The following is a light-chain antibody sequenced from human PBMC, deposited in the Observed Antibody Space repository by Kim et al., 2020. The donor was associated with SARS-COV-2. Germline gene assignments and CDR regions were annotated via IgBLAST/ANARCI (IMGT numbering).Light chain of an antibody. CDR2: LEN. Sequence: QSVLTQPPSVTGTPGQRVSISCSGSTSNVATTTVNWYQQFPGTAPKLLIFLENRRPSGVPDRFSGSRSGTTASLAISDLRSEDEADYHCASWDDSLNAWVFGRGTQLHVL. CDR1: TSNVATTT. CDR3: ASWDDSLNAWV. J-gene: IGLJ3*02. V-gene: IGLV1-44*01.